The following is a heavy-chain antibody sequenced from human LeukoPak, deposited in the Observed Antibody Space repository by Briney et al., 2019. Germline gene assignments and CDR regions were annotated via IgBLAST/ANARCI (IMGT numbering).Heavy chain of an antibody. CDR1: GFTFSSYS. CDR2: ISSSSSYI. J-gene: IGHJ3*02. D-gene: IGHD5-12*01. CDR3: ARLNIVATTRAFDI. Sequence: GGSLRLSCAASGFTFSSYSMNWVCQAPGKGLEWVSSISSSSSYIYYADSVKGRFTISRDNAKNSLYLQMNSLRAEDTAVYYCARLNIVATTRAFDIWGQGTMVTVSS. V-gene: IGHV3-21*01.